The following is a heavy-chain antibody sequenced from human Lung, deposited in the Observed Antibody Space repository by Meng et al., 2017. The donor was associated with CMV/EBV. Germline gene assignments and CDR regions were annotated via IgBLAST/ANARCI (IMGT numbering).Heavy chain of an antibody. V-gene: IGHV5-51*01. CDR1: GYSFTSYW. CDR2: IYPGDSDT. CDR3: ARLSYYDFWSGYYPYYYGMDV. J-gene: IGHJ6*02. D-gene: IGHD3-3*01. Sequence: GESLKISCKGSGYSFTSYWIGWVRQMPGKGLEWMGIIYPGDSDTRYSPSFQGQATISADKSISTAYLQWSSLKASDTAMYYCARLSYYDFWSGYYPYYYGMDVWGQGTTVTVSS.